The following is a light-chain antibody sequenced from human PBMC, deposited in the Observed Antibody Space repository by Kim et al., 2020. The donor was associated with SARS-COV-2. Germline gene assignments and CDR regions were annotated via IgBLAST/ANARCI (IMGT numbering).Light chain of an antibody. CDR1: QSVSSN. J-gene: IGKJ4*02. V-gene: IGKV3-15*01. Sequence: EIVMTQSPATLSVSPGERATLSCRASQSVSSNLAWYQQKPGQAPRLLIYGASTRATGIPARFSGSGSGTEFTLTISSLQSEDSAVYYCQQYSDWRTFGGGTKVDIK. CDR3: QQYSDWRT. CDR2: GAS.